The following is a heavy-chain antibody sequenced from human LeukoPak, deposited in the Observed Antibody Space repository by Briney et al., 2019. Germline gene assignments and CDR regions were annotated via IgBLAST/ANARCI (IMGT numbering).Heavy chain of an antibody. J-gene: IGHJ4*02. V-gene: IGHV1-2*02. CDR3: ARSTVRHYYDSSGYYPAFDY. CDR1: GYTFTGYY. D-gene: IGHD3-22*01. CDR2: INPNSGGT. Sequence: GASVKVSCKASGYTFTGYYMHWVRQAPGQGLEWMGWINPNSGGTNYAQKFQGRVTMTRDTSISTAYVELSRLRSDDTAVYYCARSTVRHYYDSSGYYPAFDYWGQGTLVTVSS.